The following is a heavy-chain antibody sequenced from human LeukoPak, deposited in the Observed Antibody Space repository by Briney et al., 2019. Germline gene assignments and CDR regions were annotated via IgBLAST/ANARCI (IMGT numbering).Heavy chain of an antibody. Sequence: ASVKVSCKASGYTFINYDINWVRQATGQGLEWMGWMNPNSGNIGYAHKFQGRVTMTRDASISTAYMELNSLRSEDTAVYYCARTVCDSTSCYWNWFDPWGQGTLVTVSS. V-gene: IGHV1-8*01. CDR1: GYTFINYD. D-gene: IGHD2-2*01. CDR3: ARTVCDSTSCYWNWFDP. CDR2: MNPNSGNI. J-gene: IGHJ5*02.